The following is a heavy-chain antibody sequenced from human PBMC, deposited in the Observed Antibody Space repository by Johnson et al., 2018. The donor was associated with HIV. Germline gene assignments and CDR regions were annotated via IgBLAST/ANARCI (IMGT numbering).Heavy chain of an antibody. V-gene: IGHV3-13*01. CDR2: IGTAGDT. D-gene: IGHD5-18*01. CDR3: ARGAMGNAFYI. J-gene: IGHJ3*02. CDR1: GFTFSSYD. Sequence: VQLVESGGGLVQPGGSLRLSCAASGFTFSSYDMHWVRQATGKGLEWVSAIGTAGDTYYPGSVKGRFTISRENAKNSLYLQMNSLRAGDTAVYYCARGAMGNAFYIWGQGTMVTVSS.